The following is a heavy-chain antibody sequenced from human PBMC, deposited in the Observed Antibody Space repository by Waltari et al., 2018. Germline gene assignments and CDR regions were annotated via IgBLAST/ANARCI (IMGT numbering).Heavy chain of an antibody. CDR2: INYDGSEK. V-gene: IGHV3-7*03. CDR3: ATYRWLGY. CDR1: AFVFSTYW. J-gene: IGHJ4*02. D-gene: IGHD3-10*01. Sequence: EVQLVESGGGLVQPGGSLRLSCLVSAFVFSTYWMTWVRQASGRGLEWVANINYDGSEKHYVDSVKGRFTISSDKARNSLYLQMNSLRAEDTAVYYCATYRWLGYWGQGTLVTVSS.